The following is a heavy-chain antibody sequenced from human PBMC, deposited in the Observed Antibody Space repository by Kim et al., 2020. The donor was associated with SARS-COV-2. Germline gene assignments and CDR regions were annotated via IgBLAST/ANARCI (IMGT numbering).Heavy chain of an antibody. J-gene: IGHJ3*02. CDR2: ISYDGSNK. V-gene: IGHV3-30*04. D-gene: IGHD3-22*01. CDR3: ARGSYYDSSAYDAFDI. CDR1: GFTFSSYA. Sequence: GGSLRLSCAASGFTFSSYAMHWVRQAPGKGLEWVAVISYDGSNKYYADSVKGRFTISRDNSKNTLYLQMNSLRAEDTAVYYCARGSYYDSSAYDAFDIWG.